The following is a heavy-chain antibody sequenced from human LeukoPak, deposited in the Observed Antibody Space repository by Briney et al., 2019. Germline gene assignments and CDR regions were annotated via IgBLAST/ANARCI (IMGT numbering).Heavy chain of an antibody. CDR2: ISADNGNT. Sequence: ASVKVSCEASGYTFSSYGITWVRQAPGQGLEWMGWISADNGNTNYAQKLQGRVTMTTDTSTTTAYMELRSLTSDDTAVYYCARDCSGGSCYSLARYGMDVWGKGTTVTVSS. J-gene: IGHJ6*04. V-gene: IGHV1-18*01. CDR3: ARDCSGGSCYSLARYGMDV. CDR1: GYTFSSYG. D-gene: IGHD2-15*01.